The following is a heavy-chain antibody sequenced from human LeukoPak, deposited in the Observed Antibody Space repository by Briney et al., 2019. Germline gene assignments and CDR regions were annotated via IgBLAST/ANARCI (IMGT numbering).Heavy chain of an antibody. D-gene: IGHD2-15*01. CDR3: ARDHCSGGSCYGSPIDY. J-gene: IGHJ4*02. Sequence: PGGSLRLSCAASGLTFSSYAMTWVRQAPGKGLEWVSAISRSGGSTNYADSVKGRFTISRDNSKNTLYLQMNSLRAEDTAVYYCARDHCSGGSCYGSPIDYWGQGTLVTVSS. CDR1: GLTFSSYA. CDR2: ISRSGGST. V-gene: IGHV3-23*01.